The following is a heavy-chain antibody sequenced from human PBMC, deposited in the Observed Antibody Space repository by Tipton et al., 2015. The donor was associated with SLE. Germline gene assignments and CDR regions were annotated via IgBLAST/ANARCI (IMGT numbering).Heavy chain of an antibody. D-gene: IGHD3-16*01. J-gene: IGHJ5*02. Sequence: TLSLTCTVFGGSISSGDYYWSWIRQPPGKGLEWIGYISNFGSTDYSPSLKSRVTISLDTSKNQFSLKLNSVTAADTDVYYCARDWGSWGQGTLVTVSS. V-gene: IGHV4-30-4*01. CDR1: GGSISSGDYY. CDR2: ISNFGST. CDR3: ARDWGS.